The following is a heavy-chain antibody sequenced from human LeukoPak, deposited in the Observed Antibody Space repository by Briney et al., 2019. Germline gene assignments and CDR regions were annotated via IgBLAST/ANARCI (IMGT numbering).Heavy chain of an antibody. Sequence: GGSLRLSCAASGFTFSSYAMSWVRQAPGKGLEWVSAISGSGGSTYYADSVKGRFTISRDNSKNTLYLQMNSLRAEDTAVYYCAKNQAYSSSWYVDYWGQGTLVTVSS. CDR2: ISGSGGST. CDR3: AKNQAYSSSWYVDY. CDR1: GFTFSSYA. V-gene: IGHV3-23*01. J-gene: IGHJ4*02. D-gene: IGHD6-13*01.